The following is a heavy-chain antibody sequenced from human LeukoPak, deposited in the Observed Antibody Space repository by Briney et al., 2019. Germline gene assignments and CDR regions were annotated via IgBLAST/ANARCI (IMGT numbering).Heavy chain of an antibody. D-gene: IGHD4-11*01. CDR2: IYSGGNT. V-gene: IGHV3-66*01. J-gene: IGHJ4*02. CDR1: GFTVTVNSKY. CDR3: ARVLSHSNSPFDY. Sequence: GGSLRLSCAASGFTVTVNSKYMTWVRQAPGKGLEWVSVIYSGGNTYYADSVKGRFTISRDDSKNTLYLQTSSLQTEDTAVYYCARVLSHSNSPFDYWGRGTLVTVSS.